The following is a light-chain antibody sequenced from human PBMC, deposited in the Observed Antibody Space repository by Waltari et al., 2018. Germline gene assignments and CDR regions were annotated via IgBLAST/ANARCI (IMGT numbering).Light chain of an antibody. J-gene: IGLJ1*01. Sequence: SYVLTQSSSVSVAPGETATITCGGNDIGRKRVHWYQQKAGQAPVLVIYYDRDRPSGIPERFSGSKSDNTATLTISRVEAGDEADYYCQVWNNNSDHPYVFGTGTKVTVL. V-gene: IGLV3-21*04. CDR1: DIGRKR. CDR3: QVWNNNSDHPYV. CDR2: YDR.